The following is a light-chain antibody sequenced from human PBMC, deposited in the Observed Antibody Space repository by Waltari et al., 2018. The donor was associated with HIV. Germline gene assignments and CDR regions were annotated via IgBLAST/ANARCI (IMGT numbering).Light chain of an antibody. CDR2: EVN. CDR3: CSYADTGTI. J-gene: IGLJ2*01. V-gene: IGLV2-23*02. Sequence: QSALTQPASVSGSPGQSITISCTGTSGDIGTYNLVSWYHQHPGKAPKLIIYEVNKRPAVVSNRFSGSNSGDTASLTVSGLQAEDEADYYCCSYADTGTIFGGGTELTVL. CDR1: SGDIGTYNL.